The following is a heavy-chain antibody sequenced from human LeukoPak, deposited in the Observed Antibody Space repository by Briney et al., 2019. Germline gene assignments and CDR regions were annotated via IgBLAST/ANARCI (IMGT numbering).Heavy chain of an antibody. CDR2: ISSSSSYI. CDR3: ARDYGYYDSSGYSGWLLDAFDI. CDR1: GFTFSSYS. J-gene: IGHJ3*02. V-gene: IGHV3-21*01. Sequence: GGSLRLSCAASGFTFSSYSMNWVRQAPGKGLEWVSSISSSSSYIYYADSVKGRFTISRDNAKNSLYLQMNSLRAEDAAVYYCARDYGYYDSSGYSGWLLDAFDIWGQGTMVTVSS. D-gene: IGHD3-22*01.